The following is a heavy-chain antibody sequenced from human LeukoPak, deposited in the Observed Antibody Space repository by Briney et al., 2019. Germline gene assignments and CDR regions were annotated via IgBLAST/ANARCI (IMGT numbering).Heavy chain of an antibody. J-gene: IGHJ5*02. CDR1: GFTFSSYA. D-gene: IGHD3-3*01. CDR2: ISGSGGST. V-gene: IGHV3-23*01. Sequence: PGGSLRLSCAASGFTFSSYAMSWVRQAPGKGLEWVSAISGSGGSTYYADSVKGRFTISRDNSKNTLYLQMNSLRAEDTAVYYCAKDITIFGVAPILNDHWGQGTLVTVSS. CDR3: AKDITIFGVAPILNDH.